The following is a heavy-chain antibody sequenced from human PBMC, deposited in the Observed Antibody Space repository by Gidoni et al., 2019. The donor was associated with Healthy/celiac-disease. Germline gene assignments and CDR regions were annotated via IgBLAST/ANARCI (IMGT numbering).Heavy chain of an antibody. D-gene: IGHD2-2*01. Sequence: QVQLQQWGAGLLKPSETLSLTCAVYGGSFSGYYWSWIRQPPGKGLEWIGEINHSGSTNYNPSLKSRVTISVDTSKNQFSLKLSSVTAADTAVYYCARHCVVVPAANTSRSFFDYWGQGTLVTVSS. CDR3: ARHCVVVPAANTSRSFFDY. V-gene: IGHV4-34*01. J-gene: IGHJ4*02. CDR1: GGSFSGYY. CDR2: INHSGST.